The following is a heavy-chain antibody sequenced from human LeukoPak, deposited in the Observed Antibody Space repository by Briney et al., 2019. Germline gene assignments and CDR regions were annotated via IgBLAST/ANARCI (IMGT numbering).Heavy chain of an antibody. CDR2: ISWNSGSI. V-gene: IGHV3-9*01. Sequence: GRSLRLSCAASGFTFDDYAIHWVRQAPGKGLEWVSGISWNSGSIGYADSVKGRFTISRDNAKNSLYLQMNSLRAEDTAVYYCARVSDSGWYKDAFDIWGQGTMVTVSS. J-gene: IGHJ3*02. D-gene: IGHD6-19*01. CDR1: GFTFDDYA. CDR3: ARVSDSGWYKDAFDI.